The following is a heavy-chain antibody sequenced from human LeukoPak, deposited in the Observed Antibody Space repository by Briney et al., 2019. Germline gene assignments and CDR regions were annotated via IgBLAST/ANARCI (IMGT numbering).Heavy chain of an antibody. CDR3: ARVDYDNSGYFYY. V-gene: IGHV4-59*07. CDR2: VYYSGNT. J-gene: IGHJ4*02. D-gene: IGHD3-22*01. Sequence: ADTLSLTCTVSGASISTFYWSWLRQPPGKQLEWIVHVYYSGNTIYPHSVETRLTISVDTSKIQFSLKLITLTPADTAFYYCARVDYDNSGYFYYCSQGNLATVSS. CDR1: GASISTFY.